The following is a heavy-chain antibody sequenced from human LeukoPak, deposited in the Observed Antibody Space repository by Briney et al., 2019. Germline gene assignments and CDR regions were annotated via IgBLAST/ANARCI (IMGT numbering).Heavy chain of an antibody. CDR1: GGSISSSRYY. V-gene: IGHV4-39*01. J-gene: IGHJ4*02. Sequence: PSETLSLTCTVSGGSISSSRYYWGWIRQPPGKGLEWIGSIYYSGSTYYNPSLKSRVTISVDTSKNQFSLKLSSVTAADTAVYYCARASKDSSSWYVLSPRYYFDYWGQGTLVTVSS. D-gene: IGHD6-13*01. CDR2: IYYSGST. CDR3: ARASKDSSSWYVLSPRYYFDY.